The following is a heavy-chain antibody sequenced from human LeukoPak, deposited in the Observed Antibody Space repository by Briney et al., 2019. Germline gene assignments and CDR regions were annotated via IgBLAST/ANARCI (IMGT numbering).Heavy chain of an antibody. V-gene: IGHV4-39*07. CDR2: IYYSGST. D-gene: IGHD1-7*01. J-gene: IGHJ6*03. CDR3: ARGPHNWSYGWGYYYYYYYMDV. CDR1: GGSLSSSSYY. Sequence: SETLSLTCTVSGGSLSSSSYYWGWLRQPPGKGLEWIGSIYYSGSTYYNPSLKSRVTISVDTSKNQFSLKLSSVTAADTAVYYCARGPHNWSYGWGYYYYYYYMDVWGKGTTVTVSS.